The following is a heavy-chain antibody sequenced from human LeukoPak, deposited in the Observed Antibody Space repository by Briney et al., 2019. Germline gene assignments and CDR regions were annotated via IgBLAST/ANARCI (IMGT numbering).Heavy chain of an antibody. CDR1: GYTLTELS. CDR2: FDPEDGET. CDR3: ATGTRQMVYAIDY. Sequence: ASVKVSCEVSGYTLTELSMLWVRQAPGKGLEWMGGFDPEDGETIYAQKFQGRVTMTEDTSTDTAYMELSSLRSEDTAVYYCATGTRQMVYAIDYWGQGTLVTVSS. J-gene: IGHJ4*02. D-gene: IGHD2-8*01. V-gene: IGHV1-24*01.